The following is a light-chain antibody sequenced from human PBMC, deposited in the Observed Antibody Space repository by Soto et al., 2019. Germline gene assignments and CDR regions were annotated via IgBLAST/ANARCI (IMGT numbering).Light chain of an antibody. CDR2: AAS. CDR3: KQYDSYTLA. J-gene: IGKJ4*01. V-gene: IGKV1-8*01. CDR1: QGISSY. Sequence: AIRMTQSPSSLSASTGDRVTITCRASQGISSYLAWYQQKPGKAPKLLIYAASTLQSGVPSRFSGSGSGTEFTLTLSCVQSEDYATYYGKQYDSYTLAVGGGTKVEIK.